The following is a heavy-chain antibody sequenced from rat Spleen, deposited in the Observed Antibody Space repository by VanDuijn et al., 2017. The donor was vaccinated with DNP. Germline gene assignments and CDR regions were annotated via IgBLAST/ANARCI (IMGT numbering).Heavy chain of an antibody. J-gene: IGHJ4*01. V-gene: IGHV2-27*01. D-gene: IGHD5-1*01. CDR2: IQSGGSI. CDR3: ARSGRAMDA. CDR1: GFSLISYH. Sequence: QVQLKESGPGLVQPSQTLSLTCTVSGFSLISYHVHWVRQPPGKGLEWMGRIQSGGSIDYNSALKSRLSISRDISKSQVFLKMNSVQTEDTAMYFCARSGRAMDAWGQGISVTVSS.